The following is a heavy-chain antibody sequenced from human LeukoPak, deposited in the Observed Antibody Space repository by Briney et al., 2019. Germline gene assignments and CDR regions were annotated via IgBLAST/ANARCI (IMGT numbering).Heavy chain of an antibody. CDR1: GFTFSSYA. CDR2: IWYDGSNT. J-gene: IGHJ4*02. D-gene: IGHD2/OR15-2a*01. CDR3: ARAGIVNALDY. Sequence: GGSLRLSCAASGFTFSSYAMNWVRQAPGKGLEWVAIIWYDGSNTYSAESVMGRFSISKDNFKNIVYLQMNSLKIEDTGVYYCARAGIVNALDYWGQGAQVTVSP. V-gene: IGHV3-33*08.